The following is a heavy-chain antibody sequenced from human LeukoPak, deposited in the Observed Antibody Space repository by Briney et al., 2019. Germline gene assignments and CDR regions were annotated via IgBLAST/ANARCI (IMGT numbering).Heavy chain of an antibody. V-gene: IGHV3-74*01. D-gene: IGHD5-24*01. CDR1: GFTFSSYW. CDR2: INSDGGST. CDR3: ARRIQGMAPYYIDY. J-gene: IGHJ4*02. Sequence: GGSLRHSCTASGFTFSSYWMHWVRQAPGKGLVGVSLINSDGGSTSYADSVKGRFTISRNNAKNTLYLKMNSLRAEETAVYYCARRIQGMAPYYIDYWGQGTLVTVSS.